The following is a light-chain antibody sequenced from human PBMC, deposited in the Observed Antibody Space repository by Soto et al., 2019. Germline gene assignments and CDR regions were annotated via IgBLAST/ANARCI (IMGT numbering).Light chain of an antibody. CDR3: CSYAGSSTYV. CDR2: EGS. Sequence: QSALTQPASVSGSPVQSITISCTGTSSDVGSYNLVSWYQQHPGKAPKLMIYEGSKRPSGVSNRFSGSKSGNTASLTISGLQAEDEADYYCCSYAGSSTYVFGTGTQLTVL. CDR1: SSDVGSYNL. J-gene: IGLJ1*01. V-gene: IGLV2-23*01.